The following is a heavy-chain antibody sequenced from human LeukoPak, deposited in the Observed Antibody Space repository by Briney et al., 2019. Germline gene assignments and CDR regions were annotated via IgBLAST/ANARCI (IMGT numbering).Heavy chain of an antibody. J-gene: IGHJ4*02. D-gene: IGHD1-26*01. V-gene: IGHV4-4*07. CDR1: GGSINSYY. CDR3: ARAGYTISYYSLDY. Sequence: SETLPLTCTVSGGSINSYYWGWIRQPAGKGLEWIGRIYTTGSTNYNPSLKSRVTISVDTSKNQFSLKLTSVTAADTGMYYCARAGYTISYYSLDYWGQGALVTVSS. CDR2: IYTTGST.